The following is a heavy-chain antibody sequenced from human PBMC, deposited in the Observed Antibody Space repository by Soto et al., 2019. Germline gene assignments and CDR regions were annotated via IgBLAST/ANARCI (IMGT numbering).Heavy chain of an antibody. V-gene: IGHV4-4*02. CDR1: GGSISSSNL. CDR3: AREVVDFYSGYYKSDFDI. J-gene: IGHJ3*02. D-gene: IGHD3-3*01. Sequence: NPSETLSLTCAVSGGSISSSNLWSWVRQPPGKGLEWIGEIYHSGSTNYNPSLKSRVTISVDKSKNQFSLKLSSVTAEDTAVYYCAREVVDFYSGYYKSDFDIFPQGTIVT. CDR2: IYHSGST.